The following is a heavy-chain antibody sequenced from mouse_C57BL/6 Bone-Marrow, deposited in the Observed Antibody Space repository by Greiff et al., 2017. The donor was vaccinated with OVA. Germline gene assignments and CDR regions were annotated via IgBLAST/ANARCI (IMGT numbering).Heavy chain of an antibody. CDR1: GFTFNTYA. V-gene: IGHV10-3*01. CDR3: VRRRDY. CDR2: LRSKSSNYAT. Sequence: EAGGGLVQPKGSLKLSCAASGFTFNTYAMHWVRQAPGKGLEWVARLRSKSSNYATYYADSVKDRFTISRDDSQSMLYLQMNNLKTEDTAMYYCVRRRDYWGQGTSVTVSS. J-gene: IGHJ4*01.